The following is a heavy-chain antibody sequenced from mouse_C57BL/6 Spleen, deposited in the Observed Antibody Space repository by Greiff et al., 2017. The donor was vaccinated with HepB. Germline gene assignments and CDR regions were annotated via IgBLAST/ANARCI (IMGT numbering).Heavy chain of an antibody. CDR3: ARPTVVARDFDY. Sequence: QVQLKQPGAELVRPGTSVKLSCKASGYTFTSYWMHWVKQRPGQGLEWIGVIDPSDSYTNYNQKFKGKATLTVDTSSSTAYMQLSSLTSEDSAVYYCARPTVVARDFDYWGQGTTLTVSS. J-gene: IGHJ2*01. V-gene: IGHV1-59*01. CDR1: GYTFTSYW. D-gene: IGHD1-1*01. CDR2: IDPSDSYT.